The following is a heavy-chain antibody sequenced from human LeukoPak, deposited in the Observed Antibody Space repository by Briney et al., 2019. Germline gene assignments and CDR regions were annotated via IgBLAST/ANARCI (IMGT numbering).Heavy chain of an antibody. CDR3: ARGEDMYSGSFDY. D-gene: IGHD1-26*01. J-gene: IGHJ4*02. CDR1: GFTFSDYY. V-gene: IGHV3-11*01. CDR2: IRSSGSTI. Sequence: GGSLRLSCAASGFTFSDYYMSWIRQAPGKGLEWVSYIRSSGSTIYYADSVKGRFTISRDNAKNSLYLQMNSLRAEDTAVYYWARGEDMYSGSFDYWGQGTLVTVSS.